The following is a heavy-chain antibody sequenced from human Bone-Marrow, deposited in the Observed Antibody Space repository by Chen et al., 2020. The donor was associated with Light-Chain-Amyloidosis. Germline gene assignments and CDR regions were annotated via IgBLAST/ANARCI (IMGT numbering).Heavy chain of an antibody. CDR2: ISAYNGNT. V-gene: IGHV1-18*01. CDR1: GYTFTSYG. D-gene: IGHD2-15*01. CDR3: ARVLQVVVAAADAFDI. J-gene: IGHJ3*02. Sequence: QVQLVQSGAEVKKPGASVKVSCKASGYTFTSYGISWVRQAPGQGLEWMGWISAYNGNTNYAQKFQGRVTMTRDTSISTAYMELSRLRSDDTAVYYCARVLQVVVAAADAFDIWGQGTMVTVSS.